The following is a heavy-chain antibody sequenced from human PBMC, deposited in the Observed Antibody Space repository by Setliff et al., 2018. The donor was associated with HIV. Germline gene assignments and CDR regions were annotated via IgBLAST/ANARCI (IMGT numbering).Heavy chain of an antibody. CDR1: GFTFVNHD. CDR3: ARTAYYRDSSGYYSVAFDM. V-gene: IGHV3-13*01. J-gene: IGHJ3*02. CDR2: IGTAGDT. D-gene: IGHD3-22*01. Sequence: GESLKISWAASGFTFVNHDIEWVRQAPGKGLEWVSHIGTAGDTYYLDSVKGRFTISREGARNSGYLQMNSLRDDDTAVYFCARTAYYRDSSGYYSVAFDMWGPGTMVTVSS.